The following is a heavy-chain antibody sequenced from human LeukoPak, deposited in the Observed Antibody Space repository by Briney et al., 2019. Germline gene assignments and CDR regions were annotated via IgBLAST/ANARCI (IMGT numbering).Heavy chain of an antibody. V-gene: IGHV1-69*05. Sequence: ASVKVSCKASGGTFSSYAISWVRQAPGQGLEWMGRIIPIFGTANYAQKFQGRVTITTDESTSTAYMELSSLRSEDTAVYYCARDLELIADLWFDPWGQGTLVTVSS. J-gene: IGHJ5*02. CDR1: GGTFSSYA. D-gene: IGHD6-13*01. CDR3: ARDLELIADLWFDP. CDR2: IIPIFGTA.